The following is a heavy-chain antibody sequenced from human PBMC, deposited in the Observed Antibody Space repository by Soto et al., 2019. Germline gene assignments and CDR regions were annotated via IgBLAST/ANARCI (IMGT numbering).Heavy chain of an antibody. CDR1: GFTFSSYS. J-gene: IGHJ6*02. V-gene: IGHV3-48*02. D-gene: IGHD3-3*01. CDR2: ISSSSSTI. Sequence: GGSLRLSCAASGFTFSSYSMNWVRQAPGKGLEWVSYISSSSSTIYYADSVKGRFTISRDNAKNSLYLQMNSLRDEDTAVYYCARVEGLWGGYDFWSLYGMDVWGQGTTVTVSS. CDR3: ARVEGLWGGYDFWSLYGMDV.